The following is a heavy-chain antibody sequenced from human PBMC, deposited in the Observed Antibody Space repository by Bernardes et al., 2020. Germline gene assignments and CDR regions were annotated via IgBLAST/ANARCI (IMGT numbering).Heavy chain of an antibody. CDR2: IKQDGSEK. CDR1: GFTFSSYW. CDR3: ARDAEYSSSGGWYWFDP. J-gene: IGHJ5*02. Sequence: GGSLRLSCAASGFTFSSYWMSWVRQAPGKGLEWVANIKQDGSEKYYVDSVKGRFTISRDNAKNSLYLQMNSLRAEDTAVYYCARDAEYSSSGGWYWFDPWGQGTLVTVSS. D-gene: IGHD6-13*01. V-gene: IGHV3-7*01.